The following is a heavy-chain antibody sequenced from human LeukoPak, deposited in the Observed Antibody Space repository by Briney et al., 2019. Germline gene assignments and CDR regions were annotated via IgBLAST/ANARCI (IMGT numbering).Heavy chain of an antibody. CDR3: ARASTVRSGKIHDAFDI. CDR2: IYTSGSS. Sequence: SQTLSLTCTVSGGSISSGSYYRSWIRQPAGKGLEWIGRIYTSGSSNYNPSLKSRVTISVDTSKNQFSLKLSSVTAADTAVYYCARASTVRSGKIHDAFDIWGQGTMVTVSS. J-gene: IGHJ3*02. CDR1: GGSISSGSYY. D-gene: IGHD1-26*01. V-gene: IGHV4-61*02.